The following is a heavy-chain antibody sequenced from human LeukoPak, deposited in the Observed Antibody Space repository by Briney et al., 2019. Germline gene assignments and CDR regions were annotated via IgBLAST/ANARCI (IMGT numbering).Heavy chain of an antibody. Sequence: ASVKVSCKASGYTFTGYYMHWVRQAPGQGLEWMGWINPNSGGTNYAQKFQGRVTMTRDTSTSTVYMELSSLRSEDTAVYYCARSRISRDGNYFDYWGQGTLVTVSS. CDR2: INPNSGGT. J-gene: IGHJ4*02. CDR3: ARSRISRDGNYFDY. V-gene: IGHV1-2*02. CDR1: GYTFTGYY. D-gene: IGHD5-24*01.